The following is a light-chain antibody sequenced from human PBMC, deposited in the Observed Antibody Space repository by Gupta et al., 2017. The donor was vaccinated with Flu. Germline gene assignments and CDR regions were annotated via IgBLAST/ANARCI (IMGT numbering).Light chain of an antibody. CDR1: NSDVGIYNY. CDR2: EVS. J-gene: IGLJ1*01. V-gene: IGLV2-8*01. CDR3: SSYAGGNGYV. Sequence: QSALTQPPSASGSPGQSVTISCTGTNSDVGIYNYVSWYQQHPGKAPKLIIFEVSLRPSGVPDRFSGSKSDNTASLTVSGLQAEEEADYYCSSYAGGNGYVFGTGTKLTV.